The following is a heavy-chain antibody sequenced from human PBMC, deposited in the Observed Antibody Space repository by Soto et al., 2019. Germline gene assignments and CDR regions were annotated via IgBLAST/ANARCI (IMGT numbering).Heavy chain of an antibody. CDR1: GFTCSRYS. J-gene: IGHJ6*02. CDR3: ARAVTWGLDV. D-gene: IGHD3-10*01. Sequence: EVQLVESGGGLVQPGGSLRLSCAASGFTCSRYSMSWFRQAPGKGLEWVSYISRSNTGIHYADSVKGRFTISRDDATNSRHLQMNSLRDGDTAVYYCARAVTWGLDVWGQGTTVSISS. CDR2: ISRSNTGI. V-gene: IGHV3-48*02.